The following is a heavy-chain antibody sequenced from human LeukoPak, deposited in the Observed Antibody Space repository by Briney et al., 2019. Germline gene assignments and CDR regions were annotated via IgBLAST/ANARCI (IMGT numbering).Heavy chain of an antibody. D-gene: IGHD2-15*01. CDR1: GGTFSSYA. CDR2: IIPIFGTA. J-gene: IGHJ4*02. CDR3: ARGFRAYCSGGSCYGVYY. V-gene: IGHV1-69*13. Sequence: GASVKVSCTASGGTFSSYAISWVRQAPGQGLEWMGGIIPIFGTANYAQKFQGRVTITADESTSTAYMELSSLRSEDTAVYYCARGFRAYCSGGSCYGVYYWGQGTLVTVSS.